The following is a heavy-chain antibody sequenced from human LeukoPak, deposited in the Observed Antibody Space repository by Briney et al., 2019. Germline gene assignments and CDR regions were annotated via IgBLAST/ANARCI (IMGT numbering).Heavy chain of an antibody. J-gene: IGHJ4*02. CDR2: IYYSGST. V-gene: IGHV4-59*01. CDR3: ARVGVPAATFDY. D-gene: IGHD2-2*01. Sequence: SETLSLTCTVSGGSISSYYWSWIRQPPGKGLGLIGYIYYSGSTNYNPSLKSRVTISVDTSKNHFSLKLSSVTAADTAVYYCARVGVPAATFDYWGQGTLVTVSS. CDR1: GGSISSYY.